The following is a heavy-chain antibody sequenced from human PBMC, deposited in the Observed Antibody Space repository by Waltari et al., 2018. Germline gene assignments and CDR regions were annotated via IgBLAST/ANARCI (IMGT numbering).Heavy chain of an antibody. J-gene: IGHJ1*01. V-gene: IGHV3-30*05. Sequence: QVQLVESGGGVVQPGRSLRLSCEASGFSVSCYGMHWVRQAPGKGLEWVTVISFDGSITFYADSVKGRFTVSRDNSKNTLFLEMNSLRPEDTAVYYCAKAEYSNWRKIKEYFQHWGQGTLVTVSS. CDR2: ISFDGSIT. CDR3: AKAEYSNWRKIKEYFQH. CDR1: GFSVSCYG. D-gene: IGHD2-21*01.